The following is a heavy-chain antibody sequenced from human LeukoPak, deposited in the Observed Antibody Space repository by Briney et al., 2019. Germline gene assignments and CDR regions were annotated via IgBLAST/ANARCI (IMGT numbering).Heavy chain of an antibody. CDR2: IYYSGST. J-gene: IGHJ5*02. CDR3: ARRRTEPYSSSYWFDP. D-gene: IGHD6-6*01. CDR1: GGSISSGDYY. Sequence: PSQTLSLTCTVSGGSISSGDYYWSWIRQPPGKGLEWVGYIYYSGSTYYNPSLKSRVTISVDTSKNQFSLKLSSVTAADTAVYYCARRRTEPYSSSYWFDPWGQGTLVTVSS. V-gene: IGHV4-30-4*01.